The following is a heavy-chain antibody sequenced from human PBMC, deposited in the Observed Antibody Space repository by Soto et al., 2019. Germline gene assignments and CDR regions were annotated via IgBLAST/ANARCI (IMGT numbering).Heavy chain of an antibody. D-gene: IGHD2-15*01. V-gene: IGHV1-46*01. CDR3: ARVLEAATFDY. J-gene: IGHJ4*02. Sequence: QVQLVQSGAEVKKPGASVKVSCKASGYTFTSYYMHWVRQAPGQGLEWMGIINPSGGSTSYAQKFQGGVTMSRDTVTSTVYMELGSLGSEDTAVYYCARVLEAATFDYLGQGTLVTVSS. CDR2: INPSGGST. CDR1: GYTFTSYY.